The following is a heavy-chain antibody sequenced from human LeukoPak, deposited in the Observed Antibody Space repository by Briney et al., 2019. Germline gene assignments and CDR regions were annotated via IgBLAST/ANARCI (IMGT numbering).Heavy chain of an antibody. D-gene: IGHD7-27*01. CDR2: FIPAGDR. CDR3: VRGGVWGLSSNWLEF. CDR1: GFTFSSHD. Sequence: GGSLRLSCAASGFTFSSHDMHWVRQAAGKGLEWVSGFIPAGDRYYAESVKGRFTISRDNAKSSLYLQMNSMRVGDTALYYCVRGGVWGLSSNWLEFWGQGILVTVSS. V-gene: IGHV3-13*04. J-gene: IGHJ5*01.